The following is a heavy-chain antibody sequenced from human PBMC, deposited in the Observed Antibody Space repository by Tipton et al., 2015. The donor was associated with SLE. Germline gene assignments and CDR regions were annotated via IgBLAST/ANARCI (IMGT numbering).Heavy chain of an antibody. CDR2: IYNSGST. D-gene: IGHD3-3*01. CDR3: ARGSPFMEWERNWFDP. Sequence: TLSLTCTFSGGSISHYYWSWIRQSPERGLEWIGYIYNSGSTNYNPSLKSRVTISVDTSKNQFSLKVNSVTAADTAVYYCARGSPFMEWERNWFDPWGQGTLVTVSS. V-gene: IGHV4-59*01. J-gene: IGHJ5*02. CDR1: GGSISHYY.